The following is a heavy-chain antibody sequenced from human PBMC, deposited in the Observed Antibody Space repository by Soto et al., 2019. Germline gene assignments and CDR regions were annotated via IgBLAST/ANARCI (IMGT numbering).Heavy chain of an antibody. J-gene: IGHJ6*02. CDR2: INSDGSTT. CDR1: GFTLSSYW. V-gene: IGHV3-74*01. D-gene: IGHD3-10*01. CDR3: ARRGVPYGMDV. Sequence: HPGGSLRLSCAASGFTLSSYWMHWVRQAPGKGLVWVSRINSDGSTTSHADSVKGRFTISRDNAKKSLYLQMNSLRVEDTAVYYCARRGVPYGMDVWGQGTTVTVSS.